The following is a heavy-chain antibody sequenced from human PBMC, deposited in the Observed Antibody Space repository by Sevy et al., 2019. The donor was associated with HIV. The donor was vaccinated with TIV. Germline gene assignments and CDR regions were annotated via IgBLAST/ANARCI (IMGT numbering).Heavy chain of an antibody. CDR2: ISGSGDAI. CDR1: GFTLSDYY. Sequence: GGSLRLSCAGSGFTLSDYYMSWIRQAPGKGLQWISYISGSGDAIYYADSVKGRFTISRDNAKNSVYLQMNSLRAEDTAVYYCARDHVKDGDLGDYYYFAMDVWGQGPRSPSP. D-gene: IGHD4-17*01. J-gene: IGHJ6*02. V-gene: IGHV3-11*01. CDR3: ARDHVKDGDLGDYYYFAMDV.